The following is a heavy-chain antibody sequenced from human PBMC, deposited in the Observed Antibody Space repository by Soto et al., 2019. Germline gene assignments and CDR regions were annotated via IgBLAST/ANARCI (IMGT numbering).Heavy chain of an antibody. J-gene: IGHJ6*02. D-gene: IGHD1-7*01. CDR1: GFTFSSYA. Sequence: GGSLRLSCAASGFTFSSYAMSWVRQAPGKGLEWVSAISGSGGAAYYADSVKGRFTISRDNSKNTLYLQMDGLRADDTARYYCAKDQNYDWKYPVWGQGTTVTVSS. V-gene: IGHV3-23*01. CDR3: AKDQNYDWKYPV. CDR2: ISGSGGAA.